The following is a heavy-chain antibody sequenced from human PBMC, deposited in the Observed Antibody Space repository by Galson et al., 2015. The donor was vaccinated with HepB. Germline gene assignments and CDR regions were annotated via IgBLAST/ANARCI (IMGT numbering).Heavy chain of an antibody. CDR1: GFTFTDYY. V-gene: IGHV3-11*03. D-gene: IGHD1-7*01. J-gene: IGHJ4*02. Sequence: SLRLSCAASGFTFTDYYMGWIRLAPGKGLEWVSYISSGSSYSYYADSVKGRFTISRDNAKNSLYLQMNSLRAEDTALYFCARYNGNSYVPFDHWGQGTLVTVSS. CDR3: ARYNGNSYVPFDH. CDR2: ISSGSSYS.